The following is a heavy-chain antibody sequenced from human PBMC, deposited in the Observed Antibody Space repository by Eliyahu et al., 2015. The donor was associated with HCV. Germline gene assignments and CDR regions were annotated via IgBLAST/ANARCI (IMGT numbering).Heavy chain of an antibody. J-gene: IGHJ4*02. V-gene: IGHV3-33*01. CDR2: IWYDGSNK. CDR3: ATEGGAVAGTRFDY. Sequence: QVQLVESGGGVVQPGRSLRLSCAASGFTFSSYGMHWVRQAPGKGLEWVAVIWYDGSNKYYADSVKGRFTISRDNSKNTLYLQMNSLRAEDTAVYYCATEGGAVAGTRFDYWGQGTLVTVSS. D-gene: IGHD6-19*01. CDR1: GFTFSSYG.